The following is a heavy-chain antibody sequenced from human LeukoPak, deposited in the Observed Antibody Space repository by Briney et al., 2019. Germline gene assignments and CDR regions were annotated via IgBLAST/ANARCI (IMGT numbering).Heavy chain of an antibody. Sequence: GGSLRLSCAASGFIFSNYWMHWVRQAPGKALVGASRVNNDGSSTTYADSVKGRFTISRDNAKNTLYLQMNSLRAEDTAVYYCAKGGLRVTDYWGQGTLVTVSS. CDR2: VNNDGSST. V-gene: IGHV3-74*03. CDR1: GFIFSNYW. CDR3: AKGGLRVTDY. J-gene: IGHJ4*02. D-gene: IGHD5/OR15-5a*01.